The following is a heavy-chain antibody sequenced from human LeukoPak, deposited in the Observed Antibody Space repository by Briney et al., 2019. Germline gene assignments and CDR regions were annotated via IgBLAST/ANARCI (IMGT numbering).Heavy chain of an antibody. CDR2: INHSGNT. Sequence: SETLSLTCAVYGGSFSGYYWSWIRQPPGKGLKWIGEINHSGNTNYNPSLKSRVTISVDTSKNQFSLNLTSVTAADTAAYYCAREPPSLRYFAWSPTYGMDVWGKGTTVTVSS. CDR3: AREPPSLRYFAWSPTYGMDV. D-gene: IGHD3-9*01. CDR1: GGSFSGYY. V-gene: IGHV4-34*01. J-gene: IGHJ6*04.